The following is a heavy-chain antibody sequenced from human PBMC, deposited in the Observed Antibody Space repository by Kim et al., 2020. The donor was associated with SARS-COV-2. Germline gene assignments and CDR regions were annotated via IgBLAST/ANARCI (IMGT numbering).Heavy chain of an antibody. D-gene: IGHD3-9*01. V-gene: IGHV3-23*01. Sequence: VQGRFTNSGDNSKNTLYLQMNSLRAEDTAVYYCAKVGYFDWLPFLYYFDYWGQGTLVTVSS. CDR3: AKVGYFDWLPFLYYFDY. J-gene: IGHJ4*02.